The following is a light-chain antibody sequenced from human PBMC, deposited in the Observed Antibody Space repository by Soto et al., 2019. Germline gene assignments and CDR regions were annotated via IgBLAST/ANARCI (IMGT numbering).Light chain of an antibody. Sequence: IVFTQSPAPLSLSPGERSTLSCRASQSVSSYLAWYQQKPGQAPRLLLYGASNRATGIPARFSGSGSGTDFTLTISSLEPEDFAVYYCQQRSNWPPITFGQGTRLEI. CDR2: GAS. CDR3: QQRSNWPPIT. J-gene: IGKJ5*01. V-gene: IGKV3-11*01. CDR1: QSVSSY.